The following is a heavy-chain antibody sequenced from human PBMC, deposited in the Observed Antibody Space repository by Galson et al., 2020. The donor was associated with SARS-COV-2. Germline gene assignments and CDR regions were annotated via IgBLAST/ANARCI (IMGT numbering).Heavy chain of an antibody. CDR3: IRHVEYVRSY. V-gene: IGHV3-73*01. CDR2: VRSKNNRYAT. D-gene: IGHD3-10*02. J-gene: IGHJ4*02. Sequence: GGSLRLSCAASGFTFSDSAVHWVRQAPGKGLEWVGHVRSKNNRYATAYAASVKGRFSISRDDSKDTAYLQVNSLKTDDTAVYYCIRHVEYVRSYWGRGTQVTVSS. CDR1: GFTFSDSA.